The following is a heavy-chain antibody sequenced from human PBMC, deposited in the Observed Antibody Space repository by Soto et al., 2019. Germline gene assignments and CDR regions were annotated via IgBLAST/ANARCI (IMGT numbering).Heavy chain of an antibody. CDR3: AKTSTTSYFDS. V-gene: IGHV3-72*01. J-gene: IGHJ4*02. CDR1: GFTFSNYY. D-gene: IGHD4-17*01. CDR2: IRKKTNSYST. Sequence: GGSLRLSCTASGFTFSNYYMDWVRQVPGKGLEWVGRIRKKTNSYSTEYAASVKGRFTISRDDSKNSIYLQMNSLKAEDTAVYFCAKTSTTSYFDSWGQGTLVTVSS.